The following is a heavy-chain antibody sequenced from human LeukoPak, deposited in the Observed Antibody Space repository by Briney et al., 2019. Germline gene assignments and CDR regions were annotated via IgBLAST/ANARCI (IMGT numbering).Heavy chain of an antibody. CDR3: AREVDSGTYYAFDY. V-gene: IGHV1-2*02. J-gene: IGHJ4*02. CDR2: INPNSGVT. D-gene: IGHD3-10*01. CDR1: GYTFTGYY. Sequence: HWASVKVSCKASGYTFTGYYMHWVRQDPGQGLEWMGRINPNSGVTNYAQKFQGRVTMTRDTSISTAYMELSRLRSDDTAVYYCAREVDSGTYYAFDYWGQGTLVTVSS.